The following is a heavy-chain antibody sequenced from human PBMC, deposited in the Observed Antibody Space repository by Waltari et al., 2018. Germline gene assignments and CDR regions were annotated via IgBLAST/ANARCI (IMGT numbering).Heavy chain of an antibody. CDR1: GFNSTIYG. D-gene: IGHD3-9*01. CDR3: AGGSVDWADYYIDV. CDR2: SRSDGSEV. V-gene: IGHV3-30*02. J-gene: IGHJ6*03. Sequence: QVHLVESVGGVVQPGGSLSLSCAASGFNSTIYGMYWVRQAPGKGLQWVSFSRSDGSEVHNLDAVKGRLTVSRDNTRNTLHLQMDRLSPEDTTVYYGAGGSVDWADYYIDVWGSGTTVTVSS.